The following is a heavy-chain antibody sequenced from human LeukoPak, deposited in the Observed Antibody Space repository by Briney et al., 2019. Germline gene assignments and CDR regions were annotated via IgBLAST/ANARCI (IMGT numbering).Heavy chain of an antibody. J-gene: IGHJ4*02. V-gene: IGHV3-23*01. Sequence: GSLRLSCAASGFTFGPHAMTWVRQAPGEGLEWVSGMSGSGDTTYYADSVKGRFTISRDNSKNTLFLQMNSLRAEDTSVYYCARVDCSGASCYLDRWGQGTLVTVSS. CDR1: GFTFGPHA. CDR3: ARVDCSGASCYLDR. D-gene: IGHD2-15*01. CDR2: MSGSGDTT.